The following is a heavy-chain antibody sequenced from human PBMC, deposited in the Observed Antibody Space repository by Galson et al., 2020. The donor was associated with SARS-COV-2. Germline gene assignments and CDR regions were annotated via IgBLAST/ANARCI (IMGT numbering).Heavy chain of an antibody. D-gene: IGHD1-26*01. CDR3: AKGGVWDLQELDY. V-gene: IGHV3-23*01. J-gene: IGHJ4*02. CDR1: GFTFSSFA. Sequence: TGGSLRLSCAASGFTFSSFAMSWVRQAPGKGLEWVSGISGSGISTYHADSVKGRFTISRDNSKNTVDLQMNSLRAEDTAVYYCAKGGVWDLQELDYWGQGTLVTVSS. CDR2: ISGSGIST.